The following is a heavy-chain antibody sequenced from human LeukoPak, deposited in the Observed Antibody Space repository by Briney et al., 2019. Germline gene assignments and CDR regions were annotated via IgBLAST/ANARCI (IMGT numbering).Heavy chain of an antibody. V-gene: IGHV4-39*07. D-gene: IGHD1-26*01. Sequence: PSETLSLTCTVSGGSIGRSTYYWGWIRQPPGKGLEWIGSMYYSGSTYYNPSLKSRVTISVDTSKNQFSLKVSSVTAADTAVYYCARGRESYRRHDVFDIWGQGTMVTVSS. J-gene: IGHJ3*02. CDR2: MYYSGST. CDR3: ARGRESYRRHDVFDI. CDR1: GGSIGRSTYY.